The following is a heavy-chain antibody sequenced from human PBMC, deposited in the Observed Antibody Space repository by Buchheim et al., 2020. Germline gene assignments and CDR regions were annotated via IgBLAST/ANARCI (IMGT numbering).Heavy chain of an antibody. Sequence: QVQLVESGGGVVQPGRSLRLSCAASGFTFSSYGMHWVRQAPGKGLEWVAVISYDGSNKYYADSVKGRFTISRDNSKKTLYLQMNSLRAEDTAVYYCAKDPYSSSWYYYYYGMDVWGQGTT. D-gene: IGHD6-13*01. V-gene: IGHV3-30*18. CDR1: GFTFSSYG. CDR2: ISYDGSNK. J-gene: IGHJ6*02. CDR3: AKDPYSSSWYYYYYGMDV.